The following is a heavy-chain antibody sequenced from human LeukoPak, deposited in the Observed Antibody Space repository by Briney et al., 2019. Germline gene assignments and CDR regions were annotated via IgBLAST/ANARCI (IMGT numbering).Heavy chain of an antibody. D-gene: IGHD5-12*01. V-gene: IGHV5-51*01. CDR3: ARQRDSGFDFDS. J-gene: IGHJ4*02. Sequence: GESLQISCMGSGYSFTNYWIGWVRQVPGSGLEWMGVIYPSDSDTRYSPSFQGQVTISADKSIDTAYLLWSRLKASDTAMYYCARQRDSGFDFDSWGQGTLVTVSS. CDR1: GYSFTNYW. CDR2: IYPSDSDT.